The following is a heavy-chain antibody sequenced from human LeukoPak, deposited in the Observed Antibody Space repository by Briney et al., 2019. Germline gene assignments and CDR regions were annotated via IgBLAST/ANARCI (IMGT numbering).Heavy chain of an antibody. Sequence: GGTLRLSCAASGFTFSSYGMSWVRQAPGKGLEWVSAISGSGGSTYYADSVKGRFTISRDNSKNTLYLQMNSLRAEDTAVYYCAKEGHSGSFPYYFDYWGQGTLVTVSS. V-gene: IGHV3-23*01. CDR2: ISGSGGST. CDR3: AKEGHSGSFPYYFDY. CDR1: GFTFSSYG. J-gene: IGHJ4*02. D-gene: IGHD1-26*01.